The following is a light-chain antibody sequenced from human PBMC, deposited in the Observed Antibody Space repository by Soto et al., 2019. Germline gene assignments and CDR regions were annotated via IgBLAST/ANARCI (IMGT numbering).Light chain of an antibody. V-gene: IGKV3-11*01. Sequence: EIVLTQSPATLSLSPGERATLSCRASQSVSSYLAWYQQKPGQAPSLLIYDASNGATGIPARFSGSGSGTDFTLTISSLEPEDFAVYYCQQRSNWPPTITFGQGTRLEIK. CDR3: QQRSNWPPTIT. J-gene: IGKJ5*01. CDR2: DAS. CDR1: QSVSSY.